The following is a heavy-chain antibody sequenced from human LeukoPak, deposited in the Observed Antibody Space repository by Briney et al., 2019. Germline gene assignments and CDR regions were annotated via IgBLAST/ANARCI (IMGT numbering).Heavy chain of an antibody. D-gene: IGHD6-13*01. CDR1: GFTFSSYG. J-gene: IGHJ5*02. Sequence: PGGSLRLSCAASGFTFSSYGMHWVRQAPGKGLEWVAVISYDGSNKYYADSVKGRFTISRDNSKNTLYLQMNSLRAEDTAVYYCARDNSAAGYNWFDPWGQGTLVTVSS. V-gene: IGHV3-30*03. CDR2: ISYDGSNK. CDR3: ARDNSAAGYNWFDP.